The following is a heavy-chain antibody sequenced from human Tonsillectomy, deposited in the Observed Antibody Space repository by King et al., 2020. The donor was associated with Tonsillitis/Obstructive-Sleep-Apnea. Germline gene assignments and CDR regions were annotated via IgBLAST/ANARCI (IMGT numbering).Heavy chain of an antibody. Sequence: VQLQESGPGLVKPSETLSLTCTVSGGSISSDPWNWIRQPPGKGLEWIGYIYHNGRSNYNPSLKSRITILIDTSTNPFSLRLSSVTAADTALYYCARGSSFDQWGQGTLVTVSS. J-gene: IGHJ4*02. CDR2: IYHNGRS. V-gene: IGHV4-59*13. CDR3: ARGSSFDQ. CDR1: GGSISSDP.